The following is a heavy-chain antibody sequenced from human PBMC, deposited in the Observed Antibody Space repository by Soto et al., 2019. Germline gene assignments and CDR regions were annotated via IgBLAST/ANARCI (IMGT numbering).Heavy chain of an antibody. D-gene: IGHD6-6*01. CDR3: AREYSNSPEAFDF. CDR2: IYNSGRT. CDR1: GGSVNSDNYY. J-gene: IGHJ4*02. V-gene: IGHV4-61*01. Sequence: SETLSLTCTVSGGSVNSDNYYWTWIRQPPGKGLEWIGYIYNSGRTSYNPSLETRVTISVDTSRNQFSLRLTSVTAADTAVFYCAREYSNSPEAFDFWGQGALVTVSS.